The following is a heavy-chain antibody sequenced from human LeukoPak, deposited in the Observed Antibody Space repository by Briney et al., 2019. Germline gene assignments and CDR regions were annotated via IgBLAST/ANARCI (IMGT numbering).Heavy chain of an antibody. CDR2: ISAYNGNT. V-gene: IGHV1-18*04. D-gene: IGHD3-10*01. CDR3: ARDGRRLGELLPIDY. CDR1: GYTFTGYY. J-gene: IGHJ4*02. Sequence: ASVKVSCKASGYTFTGYYMHWVRQAPGQGLEWMGWISAYNGNTNYAQKLQGRVTMTTDTSTSTAYMELRSLRSDDTAVYYCARDGRRLGELLPIDYWGQGTLVTVSS.